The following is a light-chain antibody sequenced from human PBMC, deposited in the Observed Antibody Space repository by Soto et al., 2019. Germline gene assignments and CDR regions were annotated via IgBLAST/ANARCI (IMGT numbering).Light chain of an antibody. CDR1: SSNIGSNT. Sequence: QSVLTQPPSASATPGQRGTISCSGSSSNIGSNTVNWYQQLPGTAPKLLIYSNNQRPSGVPDRFSGSKSGTSASLAISGLQSEDEADYYCAAWDDSLNGYVFGTGTKVTVL. J-gene: IGLJ1*01. CDR2: SNN. V-gene: IGLV1-44*01. CDR3: AAWDDSLNGYV.